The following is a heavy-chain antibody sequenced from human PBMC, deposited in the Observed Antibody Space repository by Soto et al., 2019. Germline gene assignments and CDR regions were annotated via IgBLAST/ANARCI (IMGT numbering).Heavy chain of an antibody. V-gene: IGHV3-23*01. J-gene: IGHJ4*02. CDR1: GFTFSSYA. CDR2: ISGSGGST. D-gene: IGHD3-22*01. Sequence: GGSLRLSCAASGFTFSSYAMSWVRQAPGKGLEWVSAISGSGGSTYYADSVKGRFTISRDNSKNPLNLQMNSLRAEDTAVYYCAKEGYYGSRSSFDYWGQGTLVTVSS. CDR3: AKEGYYGSRSSFDY.